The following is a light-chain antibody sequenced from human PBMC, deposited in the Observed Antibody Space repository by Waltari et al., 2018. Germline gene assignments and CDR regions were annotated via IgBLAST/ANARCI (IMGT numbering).Light chain of an antibody. CDR1: QSIGRS. Sequence: EIMLTQSPGTLSLSPGERATLSCRTSQSIGRSLAWYQQKPGQAPRLLIYGASSRATDSPDRFSGSGSGTDFSLTTNRLEPEDSALYYCQHYVRLPVTFGQGTKVEIK. V-gene: IGKV3-20*01. CDR3: QHYVRLPVT. CDR2: GAS. J-gene: IGKJ1*01.